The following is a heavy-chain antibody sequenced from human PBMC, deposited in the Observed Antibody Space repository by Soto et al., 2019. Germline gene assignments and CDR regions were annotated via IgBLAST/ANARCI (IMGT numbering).Heavy chain of an antibody. J-gene: IGHJ4*02. Sequence: QVQLVQSGAEVKKPGASVKISCKASGYTFTSYYMHWVRQAPGQGLEWMGIINPSGGSTNYAQKLQGRVATTRDTSTSTVYMELNIVRSGDTAMYSCARPPYPGCINAGCYPLGYWGQRTLVTVSS. CDR3: ARPPYPGCINAGCYPLGY. CDR1: GYTFTSYY. V-gene: IGHV1-46*01. D-gene: IGHD2-8*01. CDR2: INPSGGST.